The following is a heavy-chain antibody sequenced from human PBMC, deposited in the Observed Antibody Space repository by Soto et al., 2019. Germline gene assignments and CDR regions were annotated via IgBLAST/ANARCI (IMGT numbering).Heavy chain of an antibody. D-gene: IGHD5-12*01. Sequence: QLQLQESGPGLVKPSETLSLTCTVSGGSISSSSYYWGWIRQPPGKGLEWIGSIYYSGSNYYNPSLKSQVPISVDTSQNQSSLKLSSVTAADPAVYYCARAWLRANADAFDIWGQGTMVTVSS. J-gene: IGHJ3*02. CDR1: GGSISSSSYY. CDR2: IYYSGSN. CDR3: ARAWLRANADAFDI. V-gene: IGHV4-39*01.